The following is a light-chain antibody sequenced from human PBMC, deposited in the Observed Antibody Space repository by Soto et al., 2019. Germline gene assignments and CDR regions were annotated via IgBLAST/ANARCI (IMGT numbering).Light chain of an antibody. CDR2: GAS. Sequence: EIVLTQSPGTLSLSPGQKATLSCRASQSVTNNYLAWYEQKPGQAPRLILYGASSRATGIPDRFSGSGSGTDFTLTISRLEPDDFAVYYCQQYGDSPRTFGQGTKLEIK. CDR1: QSVTNNY. V-gene: IGKV3-20*01. CDR3: QQYGDSPRT. J-gene: IGKJ2*02.